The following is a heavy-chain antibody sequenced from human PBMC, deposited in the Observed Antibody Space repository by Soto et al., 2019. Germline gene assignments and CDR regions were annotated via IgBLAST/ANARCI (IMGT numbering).Heavy chain of an antibody. V-gene: IGHV3-21*01. D-gene: IGHD2-15*01. CDR1: GFTFSSYS. Sequence: EVQLVESGGGLVQPGGSLRLSCVASGFTFSSYSMHWVRQAPGKGLEWVSSISSDNTYIFYADSVMARFTISRDNAKNSLYLQLNSLRAEDTGVYWCARSEARAAFDYWGQGSLVTVSS. CDR3: ARSEARAAFDY. CDR2: ISSDNTYI. J-gene: IGHJ4*02.